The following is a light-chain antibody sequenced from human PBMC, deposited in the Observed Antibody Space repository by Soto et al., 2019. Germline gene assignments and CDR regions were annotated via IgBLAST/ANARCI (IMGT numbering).Light chain of an antibody. J-gene: IGLJ2*01. CDR3: SSYAGTNQFERV. CDR1: SSDVGGYNY. Sequence: QSALTQPPSASGSPGQSVTISCTGTSSDVGGYNYVSWYQQHPGKAPKLMIYEVSKRPSGVPDRFSGSKSGNTASLTVSGLQAEDEADYYCSSYAGTNQFERVFGGGTKLTVL. CDR2: EVS. V-gene: IGLV2-8*01.